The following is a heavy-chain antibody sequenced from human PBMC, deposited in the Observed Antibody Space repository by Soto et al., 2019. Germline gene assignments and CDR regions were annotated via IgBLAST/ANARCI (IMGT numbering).Heavy chain of an antibody. J-gene: IGHJ4*02. CDR3: AKNSAATIRVGFDY. Sequence: EVQLLESGGGLVQPGGSLRLSCAASGFTFATYTMSWVRQTPGKGLEWVSAITGSDGRTYYADSVKGRFTISRDNSKNTLYLQTNSLGAEDTAVYYCAKNSAATIRVGFDYWGQGTLVTVSS. V-gene: IGHV3-23*01. D-gene: IGHD5-12*01. CDR1: GFTFATYT. CDR2: ITGSDGRT.